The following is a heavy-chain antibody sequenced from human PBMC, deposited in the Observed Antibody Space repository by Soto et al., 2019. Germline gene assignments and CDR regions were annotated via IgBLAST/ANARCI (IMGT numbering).Heavy chain of an antibody. CDR1: GGSISSYY. Sequence: QVQLQESGPGLVKPSETLSLTCTVSGGSISSYYWSWIRHPPGKGLEWIGYIYHRGTTNYSPSLKSRVTISADMSKNQFSLKLSSVTAADTAVYYCARAIRRGGGFDYWGQGTLVTVSS. CDR2: IYHRGTT. D-gene: IGHD3-10*01. J-gene: IGHJ4*02. CDR3: ARAIRRGGGFDY. V-gene: IGHV4-59*01.